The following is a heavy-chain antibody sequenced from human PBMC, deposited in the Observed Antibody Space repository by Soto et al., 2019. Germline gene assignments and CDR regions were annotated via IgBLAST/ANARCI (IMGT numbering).Heavy chain of an antibody. CDR3: ATHNSGYDRGGSLDY. CDR2: ISYDGSNK. CDR1: GFTFSSYG. V-gene: IGHV3-30*03. D-gene: IGHD5-12*01. J-gene: IGHJ4*02. Sequence: PGGSLRLSCAASGFTFSSYGMHWVRQAPGKGLEWVAVISYDGSNKYYADSVKGRFTISRDNSKNTLYPQMNSLRAEDTAVYYCATHNSGYDRGGSLDYWGQGTLVTVSS.